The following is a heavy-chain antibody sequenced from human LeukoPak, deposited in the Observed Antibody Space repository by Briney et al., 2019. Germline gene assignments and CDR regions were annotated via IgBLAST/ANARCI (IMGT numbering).Heavy chain of an antibody. CDR2: INHSGST. CDR1: GGSFSGYY. V-gene: IGHV4-34*01. D-gene: IGHD2-2*01. Sequence: SGTLSLTCAVYGGSFSGYYWSWIRQPPGKGLEWIGEINHSGSTNYNPSLKSRVTISVDTSKNQFSLKLSSVTAADTAVYYCARRLGYCSSTSCPHYVDYWGQGTLVTVSS. CDR3: ARRLGYCSSTSCPHYVDY. J-gene: IGHJ4*02.